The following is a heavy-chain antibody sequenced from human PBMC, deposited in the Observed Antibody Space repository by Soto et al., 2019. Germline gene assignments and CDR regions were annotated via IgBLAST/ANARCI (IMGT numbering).Heavy chain of an antibody. D-gene: IGHD2-21*02. V-gene: IGHV1-2*02. Sequence: QVQLVQSGAEVKKPGASVKVSCKASGYTFTGYYMHWVRQAPGQGLEWMGWINPNSGGTNYAQKFQGRVTMTRDTCISTAYMELGRLRSDDTAVYYCARDPFCGCDCYPLDYWGQGTLVTVSS. CDR2: INPNSGGT. CDR1: GYTFTGYY. J-gene: IGHJ4*02. CDR3: ARDPFCGCDCYPLDY.